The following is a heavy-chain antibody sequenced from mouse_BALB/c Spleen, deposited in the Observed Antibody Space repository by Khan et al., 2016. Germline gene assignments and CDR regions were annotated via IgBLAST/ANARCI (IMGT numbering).Heavy chain of an antibody. CDR1: GYSFTAYY. V-gene: IGHV1S135*01. CDR2: IDPFNGDT. Sequence: IQLVQSGPELMKPGASVRISCKASGYSFTAYYIHWVKQSHGKSLEWIGYIDPFNGDTSYHQKFRGKAPLTVDKSSPTAYMHLSSLASEDSAVYYCARGGLNYYAMDYWGLGTSVTVSS. CDR3: ARGGLNYYAMDY. J-gene: IGHJ4*01. D-gene: IGHD3-3*01.